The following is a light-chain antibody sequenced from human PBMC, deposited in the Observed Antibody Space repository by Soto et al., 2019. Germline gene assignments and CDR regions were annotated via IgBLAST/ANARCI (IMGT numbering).Light chain of an antibody. CDR3: QQYYDWPIT. CDR1: QSVSSN. J-gene: IGKJ5*01. Sequence: EIVMTQSPATLSVSPGERATLSRRASQSVSSNLAWYQQKPGQAPRLLIYGASTRATGIPARFSGSGSGTEFTLTISSLQSEDLAVYYCQQYYDWPITFGQGTRLEIK. CDR2: GAS. V-gene: IGKV3-15*01.